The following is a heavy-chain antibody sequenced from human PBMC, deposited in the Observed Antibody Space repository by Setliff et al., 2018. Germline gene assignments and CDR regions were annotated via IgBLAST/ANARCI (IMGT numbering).Heavy chain of an antibody. CDR3: VRAVVIRGSKPPDS. V-gene: IGHV3-72*01. CDR2: TKNKANAGYM. D-gene: IGHD3-10*01. J-gene: IGHJ4*02. Sequence: PGGSLRLSCAASGFSISDHYMDWVRQAPGKGLEWVGRTKNKANAGYMEYAASVKDRFIISRDDSKNSLYLQMYSLKSDDTAVYYCVRAVVIRGSKPPDSWGQGTLVTVSS. CDR1: GFSISDHY.